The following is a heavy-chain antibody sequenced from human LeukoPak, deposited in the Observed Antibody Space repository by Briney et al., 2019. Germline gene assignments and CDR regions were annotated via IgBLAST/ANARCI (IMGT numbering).Heavy chain of an antibody. CDR1: GFTFSSYA. CDR2: ISGSGGST. J-gene: IGHJ4*02. V-gene: IGHV3-23*01. Sequence: GGSLRLSCAASGFTFSSYAMSWVRQAPGKGLEWVSAISGSGGSTNYADSVKGRFTISRDNSKNTLYLQMNSLRAEDTAVYYCAKPLVGATTHVLFFDYWGQGTLVTVSS. CDR3: AKPLVGATTHVLFFDY. D-gene: IGHD1-26*01.